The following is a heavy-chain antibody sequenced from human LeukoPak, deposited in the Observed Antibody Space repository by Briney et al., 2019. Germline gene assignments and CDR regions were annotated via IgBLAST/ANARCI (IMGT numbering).Heavy chain of an antibody. D-gene: IGHD6-19*01. CDR2: ISGRDDST. Sequence: RWSVRLSCEASGFTFSTYAMSWVRQAPGKGLEWVSTISGRDDSTYYTDSVKGRFTVSRDNSKNTLYLHMNSLRGEDTAVYFCAKPLVAVAGGDYDYWGQGTLVIVSS. V-gene: IGHV3-23*01. CDR1: GFTFSTYA. CDR3: AKPLVAVAGGDYDY. J-gene: IGHJ4*02.